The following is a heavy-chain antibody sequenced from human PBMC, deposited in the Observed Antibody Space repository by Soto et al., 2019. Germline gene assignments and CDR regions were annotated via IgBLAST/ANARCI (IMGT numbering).Heavy chain of an antibody. CDR1: GGTFSSYA. CDR3: ARVGFYRSPANDAFDI. Sequence: SVKVSCKASGGTFSSYASSWVRHAPGQGLEWMGGSISICVTANYAQKFQGRVTITADESTSTAAMELSSLRSEDTAVYYCARVGFYRSPANDAFDIWG. D-gene: IGHD6-13*01. CDR2: SISICVTA. V-gene: IGHV1-69*13. J-gene: IGHJ3*02.